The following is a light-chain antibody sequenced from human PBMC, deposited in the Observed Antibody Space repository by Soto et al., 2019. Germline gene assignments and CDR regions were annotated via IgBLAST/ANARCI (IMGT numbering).Light chain of an antibody. V-gene: IGKV3-11*01. J-gene: IGKJ4*02. CDR3: QQRSNWPLP. CDR1: QSVSSY. CDR2: DAS. Sequence: EIVLTQSPATLSLSPGERATLSCRASQSVSSYLAWYQQKPGQAPRLLIYDASNRATGIPARFSGSGSGTDFTLSISSLEPDVFTVYYCQQRSNWPLPFGGGTKVDIK.